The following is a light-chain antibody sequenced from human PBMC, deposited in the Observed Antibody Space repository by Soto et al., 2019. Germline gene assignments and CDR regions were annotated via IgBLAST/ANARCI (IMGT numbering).Light chain of an antibody. Sequence: DIVMYQSPATLYVSKGERATLSCRASQNVRNNLAWYQQKPGQAPRLLIYRASTRATGVPARFSGSGSGTEFTLTISGLQSEDAAVYFCQQYTCPPCTFGQGTKVDIK. CDR2: RAS. CDR3: QQYTCPPCT. J-gene: IGKJ1*01. CDR1: QNVRNN. V-gene: IGKV3D-15*01.